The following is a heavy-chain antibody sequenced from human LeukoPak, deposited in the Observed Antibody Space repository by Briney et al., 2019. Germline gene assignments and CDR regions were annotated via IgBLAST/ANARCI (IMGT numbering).Heavy chain of an antibody. CDR1: GYTFTSYD. Sequence: ASVKVSCKASGYTFTSYDINWVPQATGQGLEWMGWMNPNSGNTGYAQKFQGRVTMTRNTSISTAYMELSSLRSEDTAVYYCARGKRSGFLNWFDPWGQGTLVTVSS. CDR3: ARGKRSGFLNWFDP. V-gene: IGHV1-8*01. D-gene: IGHD3-10*01. CDR2: MNPNSGNT. J-gene: IGHJ5*02.